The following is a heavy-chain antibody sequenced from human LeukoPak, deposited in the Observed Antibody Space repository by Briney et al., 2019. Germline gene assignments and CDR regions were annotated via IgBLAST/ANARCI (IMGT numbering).Heavy chain of an antibody. Sequence: GGSLRLSCAASGFTFSNAWMSWVRQAPGKGLEWVGRIKSKTDGGTTDYAAPVKGRFTISRDDSKNTLYLQMNSLETEDTAVYYCTTDWMTTVTTRVYYYYGMDVWGQGTTVTVSS. CDR2: IKSKTDGGTT. CDR3: TTDWMTTVTTRVYYYYGMDV. D-gene: IGHD4-11*01. CDR1: GFTFSNAW. J-gene: IGHJ6*02. V-gene: IGHV3-15*01.